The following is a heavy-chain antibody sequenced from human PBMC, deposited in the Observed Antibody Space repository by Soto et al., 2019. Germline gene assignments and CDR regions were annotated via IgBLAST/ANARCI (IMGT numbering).Heavy chain of an antibody. CDR3: AKERSGSSSSVDY. V-gene: IGHV3-9*01. CDR1: GFTFDDYA. D-gene: IGHD6-6*01. CDR2: ISWNSGSI. J-gene: IGHJ4*02. Sequence: EVQLVESGGGLVQPGRSLRLSCAASGFTFDDYAMHWVRQAPGKGLEWVSGISWNSGSICYADSVKGRFTISRDNAKNSLYLQMNSLRAEDTALYYCAKERSGSSSSVDYCGQGTLVTVSS.